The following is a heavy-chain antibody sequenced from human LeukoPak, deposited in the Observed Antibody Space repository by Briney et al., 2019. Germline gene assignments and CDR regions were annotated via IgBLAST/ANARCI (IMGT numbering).Heavy chain of an antibody. CDR2: ISNSGSTI. CDR1: GFTLSSYE. J-gene: IGHJ4*02. Sequence: GGSLRLSCAASGFTLSSYEMNWVRQAPGKGLEWVSYISNSGSTIYYAGSVKGRFTISRDSAKNSLYLQMNSLRAEDTAVYYCVRGVYRSSWWVWGQGTLVTVSS. V-gene: IGHV3-48*03. CDR3: VRGVYRSSWWV. D-gene: IGHD6-13*01.